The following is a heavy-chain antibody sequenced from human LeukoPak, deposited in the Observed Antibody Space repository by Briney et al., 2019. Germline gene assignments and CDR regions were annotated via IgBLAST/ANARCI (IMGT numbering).Heavy chain of an antibody. CDR1: GYSISSGYY. CDR3: ARERIAVDGTTSDAFDI. Sequence: SETLSLTCTVSGYSISSGYYWGWIRQPPGRGLEWIGSIYYSGSTYYNPSLKSRVTISVDTSKNQFSQKLSSVTAADTAVYYCARERIAVDGTTSDAFDIWGRGTMVTVSS. CDR2: IYYSGST. J-gene: IGHJ3*02. D-gene: IGHD6-13*01. V-gene: IGHV4-38-2*02.